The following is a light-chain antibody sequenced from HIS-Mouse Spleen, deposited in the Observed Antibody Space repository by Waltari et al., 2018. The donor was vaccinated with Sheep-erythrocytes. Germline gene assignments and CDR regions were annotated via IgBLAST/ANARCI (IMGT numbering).Light chain of an antibody. Sequence: DIQMTQSPSSLSASVRDRVTITCRASQSISSYLNWYQQKPGKAPKLLIYAASSLQSEVPSRFSGSGSGTDFTLTISSLQPEDFATYYCQQSYSTPPRTFGGGTKVEIK. J-gene: IGKJ4*01. CDR1: QSISSY. CDR2: AAS. CDR3: QQSYSTPPRT. V-gene: IGKV1-39*01.